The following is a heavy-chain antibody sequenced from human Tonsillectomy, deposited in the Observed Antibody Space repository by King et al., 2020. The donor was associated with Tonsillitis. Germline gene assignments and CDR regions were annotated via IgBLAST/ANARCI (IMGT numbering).Heavy chain of an antibody. J-gene: IGHJ4*02. CDR3: ARGPLYYDILTGYYSLYFDY. CDR1: CFTFSSYW. D-gene: IGHD3-9*01. Sequence: VQLVESGGGLVQPGGSLRLSCAASCFTFSSYWSHWVRQVPGKGLVWVSRSNIDGSSSSDADSVKGRFTISRDNAKNTLYLQMNSLRAEDTAVYYCARGPLYYDILTGYYSLYFDYWGQGTLVTVSS. CDR2: SNIDGSSS. V-gene: IGHV3-74*01.